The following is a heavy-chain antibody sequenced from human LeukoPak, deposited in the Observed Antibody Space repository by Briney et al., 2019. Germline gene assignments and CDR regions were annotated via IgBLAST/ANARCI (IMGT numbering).Heavy chain of an antibody. Sequence: SETLSLTCAVYGGSFSGYYWSWIRQPPGKGLEWIGEINHSGSTNYNPSLKSRVTISVDTSKNQFSLKLSSVTAADTAVYYCAGYCSSTCCYEGPWGQGTLVIVSS. CDR1: GGSFSGYY. CDR2: INHSGST. CDR3: AGYCSSTCCYEGP. V-gene: IGHV4-34*01. J-gene: IGHJ5*02. D-gene: IGHD2-2*01.